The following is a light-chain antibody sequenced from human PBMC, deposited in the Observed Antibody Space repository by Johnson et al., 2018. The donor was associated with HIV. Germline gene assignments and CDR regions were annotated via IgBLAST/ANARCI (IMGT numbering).Light chain of an antibody. Sequence: QSVLTQPPSVSAAPGQKVTISCSGSSSNIGNNYVSWYQQLPGTAPKLLIYENNKRPSGIPDRFSGSKSGTSATLGITGLQTGDEADYYCGTWDSSLSAVGVFGTGTKFTVL. J-gene: IGLJ1*01. CDR3: GTWDSSLSAVGV. V-gene: IGLV1-51*02. CDR2: ENN. CDR1: SSNIGNNY.